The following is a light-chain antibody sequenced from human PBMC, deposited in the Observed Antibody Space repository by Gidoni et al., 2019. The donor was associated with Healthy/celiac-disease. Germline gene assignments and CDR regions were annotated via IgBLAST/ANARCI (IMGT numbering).Light chain of an antibody. Sequence: EIVMTQSPATLSVSPGERATLSCRASQSVSSNLAWYQQKAGQAPRLLIYGASTRATGIPARFSGSGSGTEFTLPISSLQSEDFAVYYCQHGRTFGQGTKVEIK. V-gene: IGKV3-15*01. J-gene: IGKJ1*01. CDR1: QSVSSN. CDR2: GAS. CDR3: QHGRT.